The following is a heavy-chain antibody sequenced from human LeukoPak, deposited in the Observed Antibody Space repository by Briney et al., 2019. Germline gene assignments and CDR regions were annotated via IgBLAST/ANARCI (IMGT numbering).Heavy chain of an antibody. D-gene: IGHD4-23*01. Sequence: SETLSLTCAVYGGSFSGYYWNWIRQSPGKGLEWIGEINHSGSANYNPSFNSRVTISLDTSKNQFSLELRSVTAADTAVYYCARDPTTVVSVPYYFDDWGQGTLVTVSS. V-gene: IGHV4-34*01. CDR3: ARDPTTVVSVPYYFDD. CDR1: GGSFSGYY. J-gene: IGHJ4*02. CDR2: INHSGSA.